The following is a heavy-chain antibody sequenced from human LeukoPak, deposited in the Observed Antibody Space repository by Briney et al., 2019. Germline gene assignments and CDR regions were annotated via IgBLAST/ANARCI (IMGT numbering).Heavy chain of an antibody. V-gene: IGHV1-8*01. J-gene: IGHJ6*03. CDR2: MNPNSGNT. CDR3: ARGGYSRSWYPGYYYYMDV. D-gene: IGHD6-13*01. CDR1: GYTFTSYD. Sequence: ASVKVSCKASGYTFTSYDINWVRQATGQGLEWMGWMNPNSGNTGYAQKFQGRVTMTRNTSISTAYMELSSLRSEDTAVYYCARGGYSRSWYPGYYYYMDVWGKGTTVTVSS.